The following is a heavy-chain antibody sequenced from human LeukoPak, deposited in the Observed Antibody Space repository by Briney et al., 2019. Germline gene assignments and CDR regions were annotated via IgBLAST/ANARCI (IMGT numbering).Heavy chain of an antibody. Sequence: PSETLSLTCTVPGGSISSYYWSWIRQPAGKGLEWIGRIYTSGSTNYNPSLKSRVTMSVDTSKHQSSLKLSSVPAADTAVYYCARVNGYSYGLSYYFDYWGQGTLVTVSS. CDR3: ARVNGYSYGLSYYFDY. CDR2: IYTSGST. V-gene: IGHV4-4*07. CDR1: GGSISSYY. J-gene: IGHJ4*02. D-gene: IGHD5-18*01.